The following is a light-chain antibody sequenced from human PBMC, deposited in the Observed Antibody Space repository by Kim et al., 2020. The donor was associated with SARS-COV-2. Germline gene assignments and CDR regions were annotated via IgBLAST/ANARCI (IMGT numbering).Light chain of an antibody. J-gene: IGLJ2*01. V-gene: IGLV3-1*01. CDR3: QAWDSSTDVV. CDR2: QDS. CDR1: KLGNKY. Sequence: VSPGQTASITCSGDKLGNKYTCWYQQKPGQSPVLVIYQDSKRPSGIPERFSGSNSGNTATLTISGTQAMDEADYYCQAWDSSTDVVFGGGTQLTVL.